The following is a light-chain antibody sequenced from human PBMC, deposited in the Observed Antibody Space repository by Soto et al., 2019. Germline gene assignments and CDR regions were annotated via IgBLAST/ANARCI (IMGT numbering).Light chain of an antibody. Sequence: SYELTQPLSVSVALGQTARITCGGNNIATKNVHWCQQKPGQAPVLVIYREVKRPSGIPERFSGSNSGNTATLTISRAQAGDEADYYCQVWDSSSPVVFGGGTQLTVL. CDR1: NIATKN. V-gene: IGLV3-9*01. CDR2: REV. CDR3: QVWDSSSPVV. J-gene: IGLJ2*01.